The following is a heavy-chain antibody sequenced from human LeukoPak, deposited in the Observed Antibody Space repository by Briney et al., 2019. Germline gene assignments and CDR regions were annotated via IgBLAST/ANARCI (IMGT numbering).Heavy chain of an antibody. CDR2: ISSSSSYI. D-gene: IGHD2-2*01. Sequence: GGSLRLSCAASGFTFSSYSMNWVRQAPGKGLEWVSSISSSSSYIYYADSVKGRFTISRDNAKNSLYLQMNSLRTEDTAVYYCARDSPTIFCTSPSCYLSYFDYWGQGTLVTASS. CDR3: ARDSPTIFCTSPSCYLSYFDY. J-gene: IGHJ4*02. CDR1: GFTFSSYS. V-gene: IGHV3-21*01.